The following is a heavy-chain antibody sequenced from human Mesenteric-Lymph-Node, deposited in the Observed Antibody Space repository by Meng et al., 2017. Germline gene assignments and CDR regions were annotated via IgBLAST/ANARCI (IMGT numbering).Heavy chain of an antibody. J-gene: IGHJ6*02. Sequence: SVKVSCKASGGTFSSYAISWVRQAPGQGLEWMGGIIPIFGTANYAQKFQGRVTITADESTSTAYMELSSLRSEDTAVYYCARGQLVRGVILGGMDVWGQGTTVTVSS. CDR1: GGTFSSYA. CDR2: IIPIFGTA. CDR3: ARGQLVRGVILGGMDV. D-gene: IGHD3-10*01. V-gene: IGHV1-69*13.